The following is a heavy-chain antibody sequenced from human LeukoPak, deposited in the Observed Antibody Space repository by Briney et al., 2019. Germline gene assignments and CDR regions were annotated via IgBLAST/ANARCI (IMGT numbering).Heavy chain of an antibody. CDR2: INSDGSST. Sequence: GGSLRLSCAVSGFTFSSYWMHWVRQAPGKGLVWVSRINSDGSSTSYADSVKGRFTISRDNAKNTLYLQMNSLRAEDTAVYYCARGSLWGSFDYWGQGTLVTVSS. V-gene: IGHV3-74*01. CDR1: GFTFSSYW. CDR3: ARGSLWGSFDY. J-gene: IGHJ4*02. D-gene: IGHD7-27*01.